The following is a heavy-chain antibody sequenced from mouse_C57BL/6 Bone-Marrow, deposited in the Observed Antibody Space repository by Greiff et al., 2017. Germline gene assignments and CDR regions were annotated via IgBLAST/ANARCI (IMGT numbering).Heavy chain of an antibody. D-gene: IGHD1-1*01. CDR3: TAIHYYGSSYPYWYFDV. CDR1: GFTFSNYW. V-gene: IGHV6-3*01. J-gene: IGHJ1*03. CDR2: IRLKSDNYAT. Sequence: EVMLVESGGGLVQPGGSMKLSCVASGFTFSNYWMNWVRQSPEKGLEWVAQIRLKSDNYATHYAESVKGRFTISRDDSKSSVYLQMNNLRAEDTGIYYCTAIHYYGSSYPYWYFDVWGTGTTVTVSS.